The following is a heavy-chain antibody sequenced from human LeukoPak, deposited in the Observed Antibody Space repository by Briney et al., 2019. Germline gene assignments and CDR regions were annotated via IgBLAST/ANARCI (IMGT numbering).Heavy chain of an antibody. D-gene: IGHD3-16*02. J-gene: IGHJ3*02. V-gene: IGHV1-18*01. CDR1: GYTFTSYG. Sequence: WASVKVSCRASGYTFTSYGISWVRQAPGQGLEWMGWISAYNGNTNYAQKLQGRVTMTRDTSISTAYMELSRLRSDDTAVYYCARVRGYHYTPADAFDIWGQGTMVTVSS. CDR3: ARVRGYHYTPADAFDI. CDR2: ISAYNGNT.